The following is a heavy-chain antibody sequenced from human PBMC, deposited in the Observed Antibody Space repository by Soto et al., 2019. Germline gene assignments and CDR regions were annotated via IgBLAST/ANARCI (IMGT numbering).Heavy chain of an antibody. V-gene: IGHV1-69*12. CDR2: IIPIFGTA. CDR3: AGVGGTGAFDI. Sequence: QVQLVQSGAEVKKPGSSVKVSCKASGGTFSSYAISWVRQAPGQGLEWMGGIIPIFGTANYAQKFQGRVTIAADEFKSTAYMELSSMRSEDTAVYCCAGVGGTGAFDIWGQGTMVTVSS. D-gene: IGHD3-16*01. CDR1: GGTFSSYA. J-gene: IGHJ3*02.